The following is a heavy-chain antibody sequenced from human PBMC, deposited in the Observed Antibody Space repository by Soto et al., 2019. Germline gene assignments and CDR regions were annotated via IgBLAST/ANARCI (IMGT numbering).Heavy chain of an antibody. V-gene: IGHV1-8*01. CDR3: ARDLPAAAACYYYYGMDV. CDR2: MNPNSGNT. Sequence: ASVKVSCKASGYTFTSYDINWVRQAAGQGLEWMGWMNPNSGNTGYAQKFQGRGTMTRNTSISTAYMERSSLRSEDTAVYYCARDLPAAAACYYYYGMDVCGRGTTGTVSS. J-gene: IGHJ6*04. CDR1: GYTFTSYD. D-gene: IGHD6-13*01.